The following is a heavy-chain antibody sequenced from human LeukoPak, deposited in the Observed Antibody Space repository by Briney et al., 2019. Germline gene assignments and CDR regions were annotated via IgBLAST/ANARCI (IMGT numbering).Heavy chain of an antibody. V-gene: IGHV3-74*01. Sequence: GGSLRLSCAASGFTFSSYWMHWVRQAPGKGLVWVSRINSDGSSTICADSVKGRFTISRDNAKNTLYLQMNSLRAEDTAVYYCAREGGITMVRGVIITNYFDYWGQGTLVTVSS. CDR2: INSDGSST. J-gene: IGHJ4*02. CDR3: AREGGITMVRGVIITNYFDY. D-gene: IGHD3-10*01. CDR1: GFTFSSYW.